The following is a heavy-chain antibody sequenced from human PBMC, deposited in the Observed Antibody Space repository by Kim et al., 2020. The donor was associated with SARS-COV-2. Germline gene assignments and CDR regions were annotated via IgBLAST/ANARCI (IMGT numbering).Heavy chain of an antibody. CDR2: IYPGDSDT. D-gene: IGHD6-13*01. J-gene: IGHJ5*02. CDR1: GYSFTSYW. Sequence: GESLKISCKGSGYSFTSYWIGWVRQMPGKGLEWMGIIYPGDSDTRYRPPFQGQVTISADKSNSIAYLQWSSLKAADTAMYYCARLAGAIAAAGGGWFDPWGQGTLVTVSS. CDR3: ARLAGAIAAAGGGWFDP. V-gene: IGHV5-51*01.